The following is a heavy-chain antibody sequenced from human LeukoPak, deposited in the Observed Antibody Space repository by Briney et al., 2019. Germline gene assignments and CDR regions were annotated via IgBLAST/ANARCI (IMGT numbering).Heavy chain of an antibody. Sequence: GGSLRLSCAASGFTFSSYSMNWVRQAPGKGLEWVSSISSSSSYIYYADSVKGRFTISRDNAKNSLFLQMDSLRAEDTAVYYCARGRPHGNDYWGQGTLVTVSS. J-gene: IGHJ4*02. CDR3: ARGRPHGNDY. CDR2: ISSSSSYI. V-gene: IGHV3-21*01. D-gene: IGHD4-23*01. CDR1: GFTFSSYS.